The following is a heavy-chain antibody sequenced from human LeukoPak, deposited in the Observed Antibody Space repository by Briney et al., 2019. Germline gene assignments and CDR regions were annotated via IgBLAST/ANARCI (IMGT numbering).Heavy chain of an antibody. CDR2: IKQDGSEK. V-gene: IGHV3-7*01. D-gene: IGHD3-10*01. CDR3: AREPGSGSTNDY. Sequence: PGGSLRLSCAASGFTFSSYWVSWVRQAPGKGLEWVANIKQDGSEKYYVDSVKGRFTISRDNAKNSLYLQMNSLRAEDTAVYYCAREPGSGSTNDYWGQGTLVTVSS. CDR1: GFTFSSYW. J-gene: IGHJ4*02.